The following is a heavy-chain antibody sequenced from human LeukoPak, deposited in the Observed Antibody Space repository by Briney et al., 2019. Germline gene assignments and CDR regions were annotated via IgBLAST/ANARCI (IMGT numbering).Heavy chain of an antibody. CDR3: ARDLRGTGYNFDY. CDR1: GFTFSTYS. CDR2: IRSSSVM. D-gene: IGHD3/OR15-3a*01. J-gene: IGHJ4*02. V-gene: IGHV3-48*04. Sequence: GGSLRLSCTASGFTFSTYSMNWVRQAPGKGLEWVSYIRSSSVMYYADSVKGRFTISRDNGKNSLYLQMNSLRAEDTAVYYCARDLRGTGYNFDYWGQGTLVTVSS.